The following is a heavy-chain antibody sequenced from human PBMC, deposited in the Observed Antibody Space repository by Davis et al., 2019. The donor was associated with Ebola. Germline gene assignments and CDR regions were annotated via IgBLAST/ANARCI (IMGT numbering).Heavy chain of an antibody. Sequence: PGGSLRLSCAASGFTFSDFPMTWIRQAPGQGPEWVSSISESATYTTYADSVKGRFNISRDNAKNSLFLQMNSLRAEDTAVYYCARYKRLAYWGQGTLVTVSS. J-gene: IGHJ4*02. CDR3: ARYKRLAY. CDR2: ISESATYT. CDR1: GFTFSDFP. V-gene: IGHV3-11*06. D-gene: IGHD1-14*01.